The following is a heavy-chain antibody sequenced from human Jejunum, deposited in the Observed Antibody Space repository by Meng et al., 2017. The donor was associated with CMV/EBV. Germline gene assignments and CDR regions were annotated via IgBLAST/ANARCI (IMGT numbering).Heavy chain of an antibody. Sequence: YGISWVRRAPGQGLEWMGGIFPKFGTTNYAQKFQGRVTITADESTNTVYMHLSSLTSEDTAVYYCVTDRTCNSPVCYKVGLGWFAPWAREPRSPSPQ. CDR2: IFPKFGTT. V-gene: IGHV1-69*01. CDR1: YG. J-gene: IGHJ5*02. CDR3: VTDRTCNSPVCYKVGLGWFAP. D-gene: IGHD2-2*02.